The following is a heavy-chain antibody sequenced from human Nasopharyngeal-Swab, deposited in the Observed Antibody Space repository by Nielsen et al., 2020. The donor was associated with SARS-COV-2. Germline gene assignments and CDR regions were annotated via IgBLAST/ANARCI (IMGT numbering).Heavy chain of an antibody. CDR2: INHSGST. Sequence: RQAPGKRLEWIGEINHSGSTNYNPSLKSRVTISVDTSKNQFSLKLSSVTAADTAVYYCARGYGDYDYWGQGTLVTVSS. CDR3: ARGYGDYDY. D-gene: IGHD4-17*01. J-gene: IGHJ4*02. V-gene: IGHV4-34*01.